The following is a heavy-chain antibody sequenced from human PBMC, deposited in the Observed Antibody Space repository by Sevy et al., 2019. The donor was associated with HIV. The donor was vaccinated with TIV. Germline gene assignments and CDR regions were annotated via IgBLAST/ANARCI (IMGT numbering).Heavy chain of an antibody. Sequence: GGSLRLSCVASGFTFSNYWMSWVRQAPGKGLEWVANIKQDGSEKYYVDSVKGRFTISRDNAKNSLYMQMNSLRAEDTAVYYCGCYSGSIDYWGQGTLVTVSS. V-gene: IGHV3-7*01. CDR3: GCYSGSIDY. J-gene: IGHJ4*02. CDR1: GFTFSNYW. CDR2: IKQDGSEK. D-gene: IGHD2-15*01.